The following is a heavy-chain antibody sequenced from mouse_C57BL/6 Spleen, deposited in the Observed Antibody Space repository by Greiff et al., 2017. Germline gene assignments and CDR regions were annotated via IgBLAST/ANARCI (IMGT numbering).Heavy chain of an antibody. J-gene: IGHJ1*03. CDR3: ARWGTTVVSPYWYFDV. V-gene: IGHV1-80*01. D-gene: IGHD1-1*01. Sequence: VQLQQSGAELVKPGASVKISCKASGYAFSSYWMNWVKQRPGKGLEWIGQIYPGDGETNYNGKFKGKDTLTADKSSSTAYMQLSSLTSEDSAVYFCARWGTTVVSPYWYFDVWGTGTTVTVAS. CDR2: IYPGDGET. CDR1: GYAFSSYW.